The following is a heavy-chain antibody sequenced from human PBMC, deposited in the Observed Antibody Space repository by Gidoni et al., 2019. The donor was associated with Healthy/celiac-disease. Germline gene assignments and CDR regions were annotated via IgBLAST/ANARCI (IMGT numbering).Heavy chain of an antibody. D-gene: IGHD3-10*01. Sequence: QVQLQESGPGLVKPSETLSLTCTVSGGSISSYYWGWIRQPPGKGLEWIGYIYYSGSTNYNPSLKSRVTISVDTSKNQFSLKLSSVTAADTAVYYCARGRHMVRGVPRGGTPAVSAFDIWGQGTMVTVSS. CDR3: ARGRHMVRGVPRGGTPAVSAFDI. CDR1: GGSISSYY. CDR2: IYYSGST. J-gene: IGHJ3*02. V-gene: IGHV4-59*01.